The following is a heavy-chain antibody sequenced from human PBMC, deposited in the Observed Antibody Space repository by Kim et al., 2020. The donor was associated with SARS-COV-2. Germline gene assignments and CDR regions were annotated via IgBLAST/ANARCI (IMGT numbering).Heavy chain of an antibody. CDR2: IYPGDSDT. J-gene: IGHJ4*02. Sequence: GESLKISCKGSVYSFTNYWIAWVRQMPGKGLEWMGVIYPGDSDTRYSPSFQGQVTISVDKSINSSYLQWSSLKASDTAMYYCTRHESLVTAADYWGQGTLVTVSS. V-gene: IGHV5-51*01. CDR3: TRHESLVTAADY. CDR1: VYSFTNYW. D-gene: IGHD2-21*02.